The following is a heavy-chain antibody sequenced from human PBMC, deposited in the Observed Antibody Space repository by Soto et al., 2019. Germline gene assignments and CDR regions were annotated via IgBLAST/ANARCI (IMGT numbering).Heavy chain of an antibody. CDR3: ARGLMTTVTTSDY. D-gene: IGHD4-17*01. Sequence: QVQLVQSGAEVKKPGSSVKVSCKASGGTFSSYTISWERQAPGQGLEWMGRIIPILGIANYAQKFQGRVTITADKSTSTAYMELSSLRSEDTAVYYCARGLMTTVTTSDYWGQGTLVTVSS. CDR2: IIPILGIA. V-gene: IGHV1-69*02. J-gene: IGHJ4*02. CDR1: GGTFSSYT.